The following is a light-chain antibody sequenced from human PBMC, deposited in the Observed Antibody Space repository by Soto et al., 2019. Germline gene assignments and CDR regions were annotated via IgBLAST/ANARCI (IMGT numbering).Light chain of an antibody. J-gene: IGLJ3*02. Sequence: QSALTQPASVSGSPGQSITISCTGSSRDVGSYKVVSWYQHHPGTSPKLIIFEGTNRPSGVSDRFSGSKSGNTASLTISGLQAEDEAHYYCCSYSGTWVFGGGTKVTVL. CDR1: SRDVGSYKV. CDR2: EGT. V-gene: IGLV2-23*01. CDR3: CSYSGTWV.